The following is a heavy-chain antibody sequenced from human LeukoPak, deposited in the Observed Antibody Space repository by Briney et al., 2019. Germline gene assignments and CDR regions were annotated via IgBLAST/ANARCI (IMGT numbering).Heavy chain of an antibody. V-gene: IGHV1-24*01. Sequence: GASVKVSCKVSGYTLTELSMHWVRQAPGKGLEWMGGFDPEDGETIYAQKFQGRVTMTEDTSTDTAYMELSSLRSEDTAVCYCATTQDYDSSGYYVDYYYGMDVWGQGTTVTVSS. D-gene: IGHD3-22*01. CDR2: FDPEDGET. CDR1: GYTLTELS. J-gene: IGHJ6*02. CDR3: ATTQDYDSSGYYVDYYYGMDV.